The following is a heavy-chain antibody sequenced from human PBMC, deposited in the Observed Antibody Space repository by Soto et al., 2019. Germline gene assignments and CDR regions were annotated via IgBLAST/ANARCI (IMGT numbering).Heavy chain of an antibody. D-gene: IGHD6-19*01. J-gene: IGHJ4*02. Sequence: QVQLVQSGAEVKKPGASVKVSCKASGYTFTSYDINWERQATGQGLEWMGWMNPNSGNTGYAQKFQGRVNINRNTSISTAYMELSSLRSEDTAVYYCARERTVAGNDYWGQGTLVTVSS. CDR3: ARERTVAGNDY. V-gene: IGHV1-8*01. CDR2: MNPNSGNT. CDR1: GYTFTSYD.